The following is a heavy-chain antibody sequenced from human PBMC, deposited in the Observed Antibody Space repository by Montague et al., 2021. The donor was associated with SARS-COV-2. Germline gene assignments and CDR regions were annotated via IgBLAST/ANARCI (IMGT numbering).Heavy chain of an antibody. CDR3: ARDFDY. CDR2: MYYSGST. V-gene: IGHV4-59*13. Sequence: SETLYLTCTVSGGSISSYYWSWIRQPPGKGLEWIGYMYYSGSTNYNPSLKSRVTLSVDTPKDQFPLKLSSVTAADTAVYYCARDFDYWGQGTLVTVSS. J-gene: IGHJ4*02. CDR1: GGSISSYY.